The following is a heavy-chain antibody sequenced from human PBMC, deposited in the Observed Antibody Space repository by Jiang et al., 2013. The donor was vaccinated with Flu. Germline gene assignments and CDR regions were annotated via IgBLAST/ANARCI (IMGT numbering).Heavy chain of an antibody. CDR3: AKLTDSSGWYGSFDY. J-gene: IGHJ4*02. Sequence: FSSYAMSWVRQXSQGRGLEWVSAISGSGGSTYYADSVKGRFTISRDNSKNTLYLQMNSLRAEDTAVYYCAKLTDSSGWYGSFDYWGQGTLVTVSS. CDR2: ISGSGGST. CDR1: FSSYA. D-gene: IGHD6-19*01. V-gene: IGHV3-23*01.